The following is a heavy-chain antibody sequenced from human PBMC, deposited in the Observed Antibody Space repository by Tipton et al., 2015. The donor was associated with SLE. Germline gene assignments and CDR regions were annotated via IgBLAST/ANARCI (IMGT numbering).Heavy chain of an antibody. CDR1: GFTFTTYA. D-gene: IGHD4-17*01. CDR3: ARDQTSHLSYVNYRACYYGMDV. V-gene: IGHV3-30*04. Sequence: SLRLSCAASGFTFTTYAMHWVRQAPGKGLEWVALISYDGSNKYYADSVKGRFTISRDNSKNTLYLQMNSLRAEDTAVYYCARDQTSHLSYVNYRACYYGMDVWGQGTTVTVSS. J-gene: IGHJ6*02. CDR2: ISYDGSNK.